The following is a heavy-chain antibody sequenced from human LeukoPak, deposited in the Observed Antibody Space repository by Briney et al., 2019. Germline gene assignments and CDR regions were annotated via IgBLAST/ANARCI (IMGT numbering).Heavy chain of an antibody. CDR3: AKDPRPGEYDSSGYWDY. Sequence: GGSLRLSCAASGFTFSSYGMHWVRQAPGKGLEWVAVISYDGSNKYYADSVKGRFTISRDNSKNTLYQQMNSLRAEDTAVYYCAKDPRPGEYDSSGYWDYWGQGTLVTVSS. CDR2: ISYDGSNK. D-gene: IGHD3-22*01. J-gene: IGHJ4*02. CDR1: GFTFSSYG. V-gene: IGHV3-30*18.